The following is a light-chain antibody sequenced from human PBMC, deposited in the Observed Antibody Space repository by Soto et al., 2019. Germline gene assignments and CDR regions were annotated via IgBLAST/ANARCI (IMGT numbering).Light chain of an antibody. CDR2: DAS. CDR1: QSIGRW. J-gene: IGKJ1*01. CDR3: QQYYSYWT. V-gene: IGKV1-5*01. Sequence: DIQMTQSPSTLSASVGDTVTVTCRASQSIGRWLAWYQQKPGKAPKLLIFDASTLENGVPARFSGSRSGPAFSLTISSLQPDDFATYYCQQYYSYWTFGQGNKVEIK.